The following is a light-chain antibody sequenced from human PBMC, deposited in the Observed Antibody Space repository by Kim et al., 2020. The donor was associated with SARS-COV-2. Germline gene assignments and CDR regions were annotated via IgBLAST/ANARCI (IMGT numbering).Light chain of an antibody. Sequence: DIVMTQSPDSLAVSLGERATINCKSSQSLLYSSNNKNYVAWYQQKPGQPPKLLIYWASTRESGVPDRFSGSGSGTDFTLTISSLQAEDVAVYYCHQYYRIPPYTVGGGTKVDI. V-gene: IGKV4-1*01. CDR3: HQYYRIPPYT. CDR2: WAS. J-gene: IGKJ4*01. CDR1: QSLLYSSNNKNY.